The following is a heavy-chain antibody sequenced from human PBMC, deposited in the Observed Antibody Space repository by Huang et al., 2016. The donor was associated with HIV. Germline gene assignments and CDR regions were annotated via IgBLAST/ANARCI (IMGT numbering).Heavy chain of an antibody. CDR1: GGTFSSYA. CDR2: IIPIFGTA. D-gene: IGHD5-18*01. Sequence: QVLLVQSGAEVRKPGSSVKVSCTAFGGTFSSYAISWVRQAPGQGLEGMGGIIPIFGTANYTQKFQGRVTITVDESTNTGYMELTRLKSEDTAVYYCARTAYSYGFRQGYNWFDPWGQGTPVTVSS. CDR3: ARTAYSYGFRQGYNWFDP. J-gene: IGHJ5*02. V-gene: IGHV1-69*13.